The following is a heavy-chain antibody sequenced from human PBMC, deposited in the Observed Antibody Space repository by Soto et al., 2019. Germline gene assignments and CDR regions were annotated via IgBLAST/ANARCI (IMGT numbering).Heavy chain of an antibody. CDR1: GYTFTSYG. J-gene: IGHJ2*01. Sequence: QVQLVQSGAEVKKPGASVKVSCKASGYTFTSYGICWVRQAPGQELEWMGWISGYNGNTNYAQNLQGRVTMTTDTSTSTVYMELRRLRSDDTAVYYFARRCSSTTCLDVWGRGTLVSVSS. V-gene: IGHV1-18*01. CDR2: ISGYNGNT. CDR3: ARRCSSTTCLDV. D-gene: IGHD2-2*01.